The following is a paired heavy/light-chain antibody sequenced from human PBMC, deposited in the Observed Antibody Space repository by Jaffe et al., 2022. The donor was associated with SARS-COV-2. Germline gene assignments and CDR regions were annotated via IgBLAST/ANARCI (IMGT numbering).Light chain of an antibody. CDR1: SSNIGNEY. CDR3: GTWDISLSAGV. Sequence: QSVLTQPPSVSAAPGQKVTISCSGSSSNIGNEYVSWYQQLPGTVPKLLIYENNKRPSGIPERFSGSKSGTSATLDITGLQTGDEADYYCGTWDISLSAGVFGGGTKVTVL. J-gene: IGLJ3*02. CDR2: ENN. V-gene: IGLV1-51*02.
Heavy chain of an antibody. V-gene: IGHV3-33*01. CDR1: GLIFRNYG. CDR3: ATDGSSVGLAQIAQ. J-gene: IGHJ4*02. D-gene: IGHD2-15*01. CDR2: IRNDGSNN. Sequence: QVQLVESGGGVVQPGRSLRLSCAASGLIFRNYGMHWVRQAPGKGLEWVAFIRNDGSNNYYADSVKGRFAISRDNSRNTVSLQMNSLRAEDTAVYYCATDGSSVGLAQIAQWGQGAMVTVSS.